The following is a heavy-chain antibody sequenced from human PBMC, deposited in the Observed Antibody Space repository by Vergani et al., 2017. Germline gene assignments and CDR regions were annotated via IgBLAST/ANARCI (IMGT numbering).Heavy chain of an antibody. CDR1: GFTFGDYA. Sequence: EVQLVESGGGLVQPGRSLRLSCTASGFTFGDYAMNWFRQAPGKGLEWVGFIRSKAYGGTSEYAPSVKGRFTISSDDSKSIAYLQMNSRKTEDTAVYYVSRGGGGDAGDYDFDYWGQGNLVTVSS. D-gene: IGHD4-17*01. CDR3: SRGGGGDAGDYDFDY. V-gene: IGHV3-49*03. J-gene: IGHJ4*02. CDR2: IRSKAYGGTS.